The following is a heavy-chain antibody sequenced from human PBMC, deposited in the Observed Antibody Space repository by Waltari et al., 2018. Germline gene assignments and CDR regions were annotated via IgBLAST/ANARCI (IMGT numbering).Heavy chain of an antibody. V-gene: IGHV3-23*04. CDR1: GFFFSSYA. CDR3: ARLPGDYVGY. J-gene: IGHJ4*02. D-gene: IGHD2-15*01. Sequence: EVQLVESGGGLVQPGGSLRLSCAASGFFFSSYAMRWVRQAPGKGLEWVSTISGPGDSTYYADSVNGRFTISRDNSQNTVYLQVNSLTAEDTAIYYCARLPGDYVGYWGQGTLVTVSS. CDR2: ISGPGDST.